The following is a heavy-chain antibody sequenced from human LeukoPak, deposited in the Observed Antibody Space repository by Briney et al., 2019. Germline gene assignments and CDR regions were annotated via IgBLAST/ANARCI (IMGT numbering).Heavy chain of an antibody. CDR3: ARGIDDGDNWFDP. J-gene: IGHJ5*02. CDR2: ISGSSSYI. V-gene: IGHV3-21*04. CDR1: GFTFSSYS. D-gene: IGHD1-1*01. Sequence: PGGSLRLSCAASGFTFSSYSMNWVRQAPGKGLEWVSSISGSSSYIYYADSVKGRFTISRHNAKNSLYLQMNSLRAEDTALYYCARGIDDGDNWFDPWGQGTQVTVSS.